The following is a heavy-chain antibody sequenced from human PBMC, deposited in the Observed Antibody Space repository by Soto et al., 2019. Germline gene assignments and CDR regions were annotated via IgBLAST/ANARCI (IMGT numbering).Heavy chain of an antibody. V-gene: IGHV1-69*08. J-gene: IGHJ4*02. CDR3: ARDRYCSGGSCSTTFDY. D-gene: IGHD2-15*01. CDR1: GGTFSSYT. Sequence: QVQLVQSGAEVKKPGSSVKVSCKASGGTFSSYTISWVRQAPGQGLEWMGRIIPILGIANYAQKFQGRVTITADKSTSTAYMELSRLRSEDTAVYYCARDRYCSGGSCSTTFDYWGQGTLVTVSS. CDR2: IIPILGIA.